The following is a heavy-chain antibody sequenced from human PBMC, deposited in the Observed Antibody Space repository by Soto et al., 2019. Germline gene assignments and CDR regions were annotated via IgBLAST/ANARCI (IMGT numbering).Heavy chain of an antibody. CDR1: GFTFSSYS. D-gene: IGHD6-13*01. J-gene: IGHJ3*02. V-gene: IGHV3-21*01. Sequence: GGSLRLSCAASGFTFSSYSMNWVRQAPGKGLEWVSSISSSSSYIYYADSVKGRFTISRDNAKNSLYLQMNSLRAEDTAVYYCARSPRIAAVDAFDIWGQGTMVT. CDR3: ARSPRIAAVDAFDI. CDR2: ISSSSSYI.